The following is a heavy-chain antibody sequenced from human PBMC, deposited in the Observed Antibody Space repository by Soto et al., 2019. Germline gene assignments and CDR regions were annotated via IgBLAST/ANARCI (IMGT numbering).Heavy chain of an antibody. CDR1: GFSFSTYA. Sequence: QVQLVESGGGVVQPGRSLRLSCAASGFSFSTYAMHWVRQTPGKGLEWVAVISYDGDHKYYTDSVKGRFTISRDNSKNTLYLLMNSLRSEDTAISYCARDTAPQDNANLTGYFHFDYWGQGTLVTVSS. CDR2: ISYDGDHK. CDR3: ARDTAPQDNANLTGYFHFDY. D-gene: IGHD3-9*01. V-gene: IGHV3-30-3*01. J-gene: IGHJ4*02.